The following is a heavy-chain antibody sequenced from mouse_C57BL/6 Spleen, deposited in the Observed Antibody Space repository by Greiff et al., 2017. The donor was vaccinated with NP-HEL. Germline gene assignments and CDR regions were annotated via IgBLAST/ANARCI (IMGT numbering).Heavy chain of an antibody. CDR2: IWTGGGT. J-gene: IGHJ1*03. CDR3: ARNYYGSSSYCYFDV. V-gene: IGHV2-9-1*01. D-gene: IGHD1-1*01. Sequence: QVKLVESGPGLVAPSQSLSITCTVSGFSLTSYAISWVRQPPGKGLEWLGVIWTGGGTNYNSALKSRLSISKDNSKSQVFLKMNSLQTDDTARYYCARNYYGSSSYCYFDVWGTGTTVTVSS. CDR1: GFSLTSYA.